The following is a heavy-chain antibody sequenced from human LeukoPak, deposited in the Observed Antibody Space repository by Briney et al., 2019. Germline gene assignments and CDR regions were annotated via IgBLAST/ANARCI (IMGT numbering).Heavy chain of an antibody. D-gene: IGHD3-10*01. CDR3: ARGFGELLLRGFRFDP. J-gene: IGHJ5*02. Sequence: ASVKVSCKASGGTFSSYAISWVRQAPGQGLEWMGGIIPIFGTANYAQKFQGRVTVTAEESTSTAYMELSSLRSEDTAVYYCARGFGELLLRGFRFDPWGQGTLVTVSS. CDR1: GGTFSSYA. CDR2: IIPIFGTA. V-gene: IGHV1-69*13.